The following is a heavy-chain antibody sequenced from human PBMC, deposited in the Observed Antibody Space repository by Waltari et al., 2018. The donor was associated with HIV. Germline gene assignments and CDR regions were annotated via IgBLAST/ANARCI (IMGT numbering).Heavy chain of an antibody. CDR1: GFTFSSYW. J-gene: IGHJ4*02. CDR2: IKQDGSEK. Sequence: EVQLVESGGGLVQPGGSLRLSCAASGFTFSSYWTSWVRQAPGEGVEWVANIKQDGSEKYYVDSVNGRFTISRDNAENSLYLQMNSLRAEDTAVYYCARGGFYGSGSKVNWGQGTLVTVSS. D-gene: IGHD3-10*01. V-gene: IGHV3-7*04. CDR3: ARGGFYGSGSKVN.